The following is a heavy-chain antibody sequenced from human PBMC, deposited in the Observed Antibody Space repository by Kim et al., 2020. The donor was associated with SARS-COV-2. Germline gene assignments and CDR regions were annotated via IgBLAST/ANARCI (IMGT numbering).Heavy chain of an antibody. Sequence: GGSMRLSCAASGFTFSSYGMHWVRQAPGKGLEWVAVISYDGSNKYYADSVKGRFTISRDNSKNTLYLQMNSLRAEDTAVYYCAKDHYYDSSGYGMDVWGQGSTVTVCS. V-gene: IGHV3-30*18. CDR1: GFTFSSYG. CDR3: AKDHYYDSSGYGMDV. CDR2: ISYDGSNK. J-gene: IGHJ6*02. D-gene: IGHD3-22*01.